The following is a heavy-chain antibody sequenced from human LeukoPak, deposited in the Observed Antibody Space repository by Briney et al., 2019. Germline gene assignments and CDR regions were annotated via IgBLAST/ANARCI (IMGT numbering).Heavy chain of an antibody. J-gene: IGHJ6*02. CDR3: ARTPYYYGMDV. CDR1: GFTFSSYW. CDR2: VKPDGSEK. V-gene: IGHV3-7*01. Sequence: GGSLRLSCAASGFTFSSYWMTWVRQAPGKGLEWVAHVKPDGSEKSYVDSVKGRFTISRDNAKNTLSLQMNSLRAEDTAVYYCARTPYYYGMDVWGQGTTVTVSS.